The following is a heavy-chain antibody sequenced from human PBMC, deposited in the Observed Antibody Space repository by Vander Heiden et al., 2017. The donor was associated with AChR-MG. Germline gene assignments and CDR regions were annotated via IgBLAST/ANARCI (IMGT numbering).Heavy chain of an antibody. CDR2: FDPEEGET. D-gene: IGHD1-26*01. V-gene: IGHV1-24*01. CDR3: ATPIRELHLDIDAFEI. Sequence: QVQLIQSGAEVKKPGASVKVSCKVSGNTLFELAIHWVRQAPGKGLEWMGGFDPEEGETIYEQKFQGRVTMTEDTSTDIAYMELNSLRSEDTAMYYCATPIRELHLDIDAFEIWGQGTMVSVSS. CDR1: GNTLFELA. J-gene: IGHJ3*02.